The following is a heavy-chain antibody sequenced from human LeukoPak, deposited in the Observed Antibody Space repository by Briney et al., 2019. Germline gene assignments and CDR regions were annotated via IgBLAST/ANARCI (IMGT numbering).Heavy chain of an antibody. CDR3: AREGSVSSGWIYYFDY. CDR2: ISAYNGNT. D-gene: IGHD6-19*01. CDR1: GGTFSSYA. J-gene: IGHJ4*02. Sequence: GASVKVSCKASGGTFSSYAISWVQQAPGQGLEWMGWISAYNGNTNYAQKLQGRVTMTTDTSTSTAYMELRSLRSDDTAVYYCAREGSVSSGWIYYFDYWGQGTLVTVSS. V-gene: IGHV1-18*01.